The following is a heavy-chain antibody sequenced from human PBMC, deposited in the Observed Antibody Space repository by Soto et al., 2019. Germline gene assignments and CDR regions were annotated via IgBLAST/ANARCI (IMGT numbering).Heavy chain of an antibody. Sequence: LPLTCIVSGVSIKTNDYYWGWVRQPPGKGLEWIGNIYYGGSTFYNPSLRTRLSISVDTSKNQFSLRLNSVTAADTAVYYCAASVVPASRNTGFDFWGQGTLVTVSS. CDR1: GVSIKTNDYY. CDR2: IYYGGST. V-gene: IGHV4-39*01. J-gene: IGHJ4*02. D-gene: IGHD2-15*01. CDR3: AASVVPASRNTGFDF.